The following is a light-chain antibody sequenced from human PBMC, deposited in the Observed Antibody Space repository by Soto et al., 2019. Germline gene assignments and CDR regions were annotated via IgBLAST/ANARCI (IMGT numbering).Light chain of an antibody. Sequence: QSLLTQPPSASGTPGQRVTISCSGSSSNIGSNYVYWYQQLPGTAPKLLIYRNNQRPSGVPDRFSGSKSGTSASLAISGLRSEDEADYYCAAWDDSLSVWVFGGGTKLTVL. V-gene: IGLV1-47*01. J-gene: IGLJ3*02. CDR3: AAWDDSLSVWV. CDR1: SSNIGSNY. CDR2: RNN.